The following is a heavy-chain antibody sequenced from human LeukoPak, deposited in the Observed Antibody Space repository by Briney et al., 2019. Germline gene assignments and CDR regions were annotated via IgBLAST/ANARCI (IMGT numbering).Heavy chain of an antibody. V-gene: IGHV3-11*01. CDR1: GFTLSDYY. D-gene: IGHD6-6*01. CDR3: ARLRSSSFYYYYMDV. CDR2: ISSSGSTI. Sequence: GGSLRLTRAASGFTLSDYYMSWMGQAAGKGRDWVSYISSSGSTIYYADSVKGRFTISRDNAKNSLYLQMNSLRAEDTAVYYCARLRSSSFYYYYMDVWGKGTTVTVSS. J-gene: IGHJ6*03.